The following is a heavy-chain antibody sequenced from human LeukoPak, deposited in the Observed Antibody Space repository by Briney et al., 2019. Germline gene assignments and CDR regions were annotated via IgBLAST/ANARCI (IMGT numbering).Heavy chain of an antibody. J-gene: IGHJ4*02. Sequence: GASVKVSCKASGYTFTSYGISWVRQAPGQRLEWMGWISAYNGNTNYAQKLQGRVTMTTDTSTSTAYMELRSLRSDDTAVYYCARWRGPTYYYDSSGYYYGFDYWGQGTLVTVSS. CDR3: ARWRGPTYYYDSSGYYYGFDY. CDR1: GYTFTSYG. V-gene: IGHV1-18*01. CDR2: ISAYNGNT. D-gene: IGHD3-22*01.